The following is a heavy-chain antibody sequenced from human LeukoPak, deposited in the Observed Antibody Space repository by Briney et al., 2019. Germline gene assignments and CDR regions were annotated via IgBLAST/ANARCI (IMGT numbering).Heavy chain of an antibody. CDR3: ARDEGSEWVRGVIPLDY. J-gene: IGHJ4*02. D-gene: IGHD3-10*01. V-gene: IGHV3-7*01. CDR1: GFTFSDYA. Sequence: PGGSLRLSCTASGFTFSDYAMSWVRQAPGKGLEWVANIKQDGSEKYYVDSVKGRFTISRDNAKNSLYLQMNSLRAEDTAVYYCARDEGSEWVRGVIPLDYWGQGTLVTVSS. CDR2: IKQDGSEK.